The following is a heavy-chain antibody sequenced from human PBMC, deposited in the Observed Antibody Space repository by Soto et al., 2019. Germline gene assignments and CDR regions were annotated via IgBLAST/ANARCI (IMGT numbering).Heavy chain of an antibody. J-gene: IGHJ6*03. CDR2: INAGNGNT. CDR1: GYTFTSYA. Sequence: QVQLVQSGAEVKKPGASVKVSCKASGYTFTSYAMHWVRQAPGQRLEWMGWINAGNGNTKYSQKFQSRVTITRDTPARTAYMELSSLRSEDTAVYYCAVGYCSGGSCYPSLYYYYMDVWGKGTTVTVSS. D-gene: IGHD2-15*01. V-gene: IGHV1-3*01. CDR3: AVGYCSGGSCYPSLYYYYMDV.